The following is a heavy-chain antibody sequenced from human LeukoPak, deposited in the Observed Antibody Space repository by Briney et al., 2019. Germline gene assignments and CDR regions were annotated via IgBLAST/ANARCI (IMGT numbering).Heavy chain of an antibody. J-gene: IGHJ6*03. D-gene: IGHD2-2*01. CDR1: GFTFSSYS. CDR3: AREGKEDCSSTSCYRRYYYMDV. CDR2: ISSSSSYI. Sequence: GGSLRLSCAASGFTFSSYSMNWVRQAPGKGLEWVSSISSSSSYIYYADSVKGRFTISRDNAKNSLYLQMNSLRAEDTAVYYCAREGKEDCSSTSCYRRYYYMDVWGKGTTVTVSS. V-gene: IGHV3-21*01.